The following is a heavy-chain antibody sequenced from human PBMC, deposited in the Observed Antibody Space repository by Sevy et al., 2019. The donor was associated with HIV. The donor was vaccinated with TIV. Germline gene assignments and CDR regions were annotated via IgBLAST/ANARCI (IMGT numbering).Heavy chain of an antibody. J-gene: IGHJ4*02. CDR1: GFTLSDAW. Sequence: GGSLRLSCAASGFTLSDAWMSWVRQAPGKGLEWVGRIKSKTDGGPTDYAAPVKGRFTISRDESKNTLYLQMNSLKTEDTPVYYCTTDAHDFTNYPSPYYFDQWGQGTLVTVSS. CDR3: TTDAHDFTNYPSPYYFDQ. V-gene: IGHV3-15*01. CDR2: IKSKTDGGPT. D-gene: IGHD4-4*01.